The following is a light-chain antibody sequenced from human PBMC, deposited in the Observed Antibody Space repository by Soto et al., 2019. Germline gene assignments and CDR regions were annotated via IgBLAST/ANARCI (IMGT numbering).Light chain of an antibody. CDR3: QQYDSDPFT. CDR2: AAS. V-gene: IGKV1-27*01. CDR1: QAISNH. Sequence: DIHMTQSPSSLSASVGYRFTITCRATQAISNHLAWYQQKPGKVPKLLIYAASTLPSGVPSRFSGRGSGTDFTLTISSLQPEDVEPYYCQQYDSDPFTFGPGTKVDIK. J-gene: IGKJ3*01.